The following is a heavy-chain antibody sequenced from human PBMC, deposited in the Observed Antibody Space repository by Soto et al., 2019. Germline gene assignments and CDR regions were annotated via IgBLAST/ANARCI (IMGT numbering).Heavy chain of an antibody. J-gene: IGHJ4*02. Sequence: QVQLQESGPGLVKPSQTLSLTCTVSGGSISSGGYYWSWIRQHPGKGLEWIGYIYYSGSTYYNPSLRSRVTISVDTSKNQFSLKLSSVTAADTAVYYCARDGVAAYHFDYWGQGTLVTVSS. CDR1: GGSISSGGYY. D-gene: IGHD2-15*01. CDR2: IYYSGST. V-gene: IGHV4-31*03. CDR3: ARDGVAAYHFDY.